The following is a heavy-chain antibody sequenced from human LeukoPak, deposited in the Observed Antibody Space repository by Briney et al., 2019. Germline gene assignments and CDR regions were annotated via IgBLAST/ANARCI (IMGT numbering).Heavy chain of an antibody. J-gene: IGHJ4*02. CDR2: IWYDGSDI. CDR3: ARGSAALYYFDF. V-gene: IGHV3-33*01. Sequence: PGGSLRLSCAASRXTFSSYGMHWVRQAPGKGLEWVALIWYDGSDIYYADSVKGRFIISRDNSKNTLYLQMNTLRAEDTAVYYCARGSAALYYFDFWGQGTLVTVSS. CDR1: RXTFSSYG. D-gene: IGHD2-2*01.